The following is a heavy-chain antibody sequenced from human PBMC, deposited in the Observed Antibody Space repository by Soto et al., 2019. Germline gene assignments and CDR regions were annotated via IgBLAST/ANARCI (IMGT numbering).Heavy chain of an antibody. J-gene: IGHJ4*02. CDR1: GGSISSYF. V-gene: IGHV4-59*08. D-gene: IGHD3-16*02. Sequence: QVQLQESGPGLVKPSETLSLTCTVSGGSISSYFWSWIRQPPGKGLEWIGYIYDSESASYNPSLKCRVTMSLDTSNNQYSLKRTSVTAADTAVYYCARTNRGQGFDFWGQGTLVTVSS. CDR3: ARTNRGQGFDF. CDR2: IYDSESA.